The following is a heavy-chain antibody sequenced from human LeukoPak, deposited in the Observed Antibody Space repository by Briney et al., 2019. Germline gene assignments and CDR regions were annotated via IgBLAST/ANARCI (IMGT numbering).Heavy chain of an antibody. J-gene: IGHJ4*02. V-gene: IGHV3-13*01. CDR3: ARAVAGTDEIDS. D-gene: IGHD6-19*01. Sequence: GGSLRLSCAGSGFTFSTYDMLWVRHEPGKGLEWVSAIGSGGDTYYAGSVKGRFTISRESAKNSFYLQMNSLNAGDTAVYFCARAVAGTDEIDSWGQGTLVTVSS. CDR1: GFTFSTYD. CDR2: IGSGGDT.